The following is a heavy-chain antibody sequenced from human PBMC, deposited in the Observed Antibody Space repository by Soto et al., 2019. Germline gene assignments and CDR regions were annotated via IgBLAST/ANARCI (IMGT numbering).Heavy chain of an antibody. J-gene: IGHJ6*02. CDR2: IYHSGST. Sequence: PSETLSLRCAVYGCSVSSPKWLSSIRPRPGKVLEWIGEIYHSGSTNYNPSLKSRVTISLDKSKNQFSLKLTSVTAADSAVYYCARDDHIVVVPTSLGAMDVWGQGTTVTGS. CDR1: GCSVSSPKW. D-gene: IGHD2-2*01. V-gene: IGHV4-4*02. CDR3: ARDDHIVVVPTSLGAMDV.